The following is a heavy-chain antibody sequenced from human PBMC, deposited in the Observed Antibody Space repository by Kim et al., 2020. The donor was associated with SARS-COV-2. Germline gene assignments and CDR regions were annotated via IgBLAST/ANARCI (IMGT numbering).Heavy chain of an antibody. V-gene: IGHV4-39*07. Sequence: SETLSLTCTVSGGSISSSSYYWGWIRQPPGKGLEWIGSIYYSGSTYYNPSLKSRVTISVDTSKNQFSLKLSSVTAADTAVYYCARVIFVLGGLAKNYYYGMDVWGQGTTVTVSS. D-gene: IGHD3-16*01. CDR1: GGSISSSSYY. CDR3: ARVIFVLGGLAKNYYYGMDV. J-gene: IGHJ6*02. CDR2: IYYSGST.